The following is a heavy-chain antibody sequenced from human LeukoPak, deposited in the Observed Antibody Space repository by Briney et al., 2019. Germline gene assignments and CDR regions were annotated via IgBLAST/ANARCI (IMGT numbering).Heavy chain of an antibody. CDR2: SSGSGGST. CDR3: AKDGMATISYYFDY. J-gene: IGHJ4*02. D-gene: IGHD5-24*01. CDR1: GFTFSSYA. Sequence: GGSLRLSCAASGFTFSSYAMSWVRQAPGKGLEWVSASSGSGGSTYYADSVKGRFTISRDNSKNTLYLQMNSLGAEDTAVHYCAKDGMATISYYFDYWARVPWSPSPQ. V-gene: IGHV3-23*01.